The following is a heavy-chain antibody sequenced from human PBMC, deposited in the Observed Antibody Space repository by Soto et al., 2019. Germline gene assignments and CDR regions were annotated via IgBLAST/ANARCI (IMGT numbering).Heavy chain of an antibody. V-gene: IGHV1-24*01. Sequence: GGSVKVSFNVSRYTLTELSMHWVRQAPGKGLEWIGGFDPEDGETIYAQKFQGRVTMTEDTSTDTAYMELSSLRSEDTAVYYCATDFIRGRSFDYWGQGTLVTVSS. CDR3: ATDFIRGRSFDY. CDR2: FDPEDGET. D-gene: IGHD3-16*01. CDR1: RYTLTELS. J-gene: IGHJ4*02.